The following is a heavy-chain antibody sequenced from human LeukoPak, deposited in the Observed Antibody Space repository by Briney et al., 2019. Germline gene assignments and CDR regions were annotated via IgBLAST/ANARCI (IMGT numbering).Heavy chain of an antibody. D-gene: IGHD1-26*01. J-gene: IGHJ4*02. CDR3: TSGYGGSYYRDY. Sequence: GGSLRLSCAASGFTFSGSAMHWVRQASGKGLEWVGRIRSKANSYATAYAASVKGRLTISGDDSKNTAYLQMNSLKTEDTAVYYCTSGYGGSYYRDYWGQGTLVTVSS. V-gene: IGHV3-73*01. CDR1: GFTFSGSA. CDR2: IRSKANSYAT.